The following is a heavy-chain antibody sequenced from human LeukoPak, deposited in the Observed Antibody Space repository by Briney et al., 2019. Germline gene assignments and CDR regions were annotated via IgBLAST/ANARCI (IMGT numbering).Heavy chain of an antibody. CDR3: ARDLGGIAAADPTYYFDY. CDR1: GFTFSSYS. Sequence: GGSLRLACAASGFTFSSYSMNWVRQAPGKGLEWVSYISSSSSTIYYADSVKGRFTISRDNAKNSLYLQMDSLRAEDTAVYYCARDLGGIAAADPTYYFDYWGQGTLVTVSS. V-gene: IGHV3-48*01. D-gene: IGHD6-13*01. J-gene: IGHJ4*02. CDR2: ISSSSSTI.